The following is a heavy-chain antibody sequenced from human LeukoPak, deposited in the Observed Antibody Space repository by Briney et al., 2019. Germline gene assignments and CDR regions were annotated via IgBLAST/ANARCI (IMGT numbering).Heavy chain of an antibody. Sequence: GGSLRLSCAASGFTFSSYSMNWVRQAPGKGLEWVSSISSSSSYIYYADSVKGRFTISRDNAKNSLYLQMNSLRAEDTAVYYCARDVPYYYGSGSYYMLNYYYYYGMDVWGQGTTVTVSS. CDR2: ISSSSSYI. V-gene: IGHV3-21*01. CDR3: ARDVPYYYGSGSYYMLNYYYYYGMDV. J-gene: IGHJ6*02. D-gene: IGHD3-10*01. CDR1: GFTFSSYS.